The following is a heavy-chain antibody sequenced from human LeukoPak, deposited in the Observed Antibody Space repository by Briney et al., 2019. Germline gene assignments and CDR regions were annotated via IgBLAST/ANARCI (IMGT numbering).Heavy chain of an antibody. J-gene: IGHJ4*02. CDR3: ARLSDFWSGYSYAPDY. CDR1: GGSISSSSYY. CDR2: IYYSGST. D-gene: IGHD3-3*01. Sequence: NPSETLSLTCTVSGGSISSSSYYWGWIRQPPGKGLERIGSIYYSGSTYYNPSLKSRVTISVDTSKNQFSLKLSSVTAADTAVYYCARLSDFWSGYSYAPDYWGQGTLVTVSS. V-gene: IGHV4-39*01.